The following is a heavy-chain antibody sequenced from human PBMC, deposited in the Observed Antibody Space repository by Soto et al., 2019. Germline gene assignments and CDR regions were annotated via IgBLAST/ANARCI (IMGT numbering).Heavy chain of an antibody. CDR2: ISSSGST. CDR3: AKGARDVDS. D-gene: IGHD5-12*01. V-gene: IGHV3-23*01. CDR1: GFTFSSQT. J-gene: IGHJ4*02. Sequence: VQLLESGGGLVQPGGSLRLSCAASGFTFSSQTMSWVRQAPGKGLEWVSVISSSGSTSYTDSVEGRFTISKDSSKNTLYLQLNRLRVEDTAVYYCAKGARDVDSWGQGTLVTVSS.